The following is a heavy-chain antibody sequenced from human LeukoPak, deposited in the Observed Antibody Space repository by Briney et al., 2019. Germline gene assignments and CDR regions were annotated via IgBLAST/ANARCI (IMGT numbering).Heavy chain of an antibody. V-gene: IGHV4-59*08. J-gene: IGHJ4*02. Sequence: PSETLSLTCTVSGDSINDYYWTWIRQPPGKGLEWIGYIYYSGNTNYNPSLKSRVTISLDTSKNQFSLKLTSVTAADTAMYYCARRKAKTPNYFDYWGQAALVTVSS. CDR1: GDSINDYY. CDR2: IYYSGNT. CDR3: ARRKAKTPNYFDY.